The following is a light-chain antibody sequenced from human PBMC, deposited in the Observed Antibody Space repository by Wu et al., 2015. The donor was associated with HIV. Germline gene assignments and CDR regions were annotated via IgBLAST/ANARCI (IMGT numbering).Light chain of an antibody. CDR2: AAS. CDR3: QQSYSTPQS. Sequence: DIQMTQSPSSLSASVGDRVTITCRASQSISSYLNWYQQKPGKAPKFLIYAASNLQSGVPSRFRGSGSGTDFTLTISSLQPEDFATYYCQQSYSTPQSFGQGTKLEIK. CDR1: QSISSY. V-gene: IGKV1-39*01. J-gene: IGKJ2*03.